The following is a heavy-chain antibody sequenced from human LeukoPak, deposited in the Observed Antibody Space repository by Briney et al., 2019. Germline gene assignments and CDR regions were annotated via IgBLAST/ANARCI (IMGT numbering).Heavy chain of an antibody. Sequence: PGGSLRLSCAASGFTFSNYAMSWVRQAPGKALEWVSSMSGSGGSTYYADSVKGRFTISRDNSKNTLYLQMNNLRAEDTALYYCAKNQGQWLVPVDYWGQGTLVTVSS. J-gene: IGHJ4*02. CDR3: AKNQGQWLVPVDY. D-gene: IGHD6-19*01. CDR1: GFTFSNYA. V-gene: IGHV3-23*01. CDR2: MSGSGGST.